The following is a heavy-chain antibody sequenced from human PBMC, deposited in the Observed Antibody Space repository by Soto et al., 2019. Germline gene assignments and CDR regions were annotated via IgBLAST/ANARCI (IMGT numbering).Heavy chain of an antibody. V-gene: IGHV1-18*04. D-gene: IGHD6-19*01. CDR2: ISAYNGNT. CDR1: GYTFTSYG. Sequence: QVQLVQSGAEVKKPGASVKVSCKASGYTFTSYGISWVRQAPGQGLEWMGWISAYNGNTNYAQKLQGRVTMTTDTSTSTAYMELRSLRSDDTAVYYCARVNAWSVAGQYYYYYCGMDVWGQGTTVTVSS. J-gene: IGHJ6*02. CDR3: ARVNAWSVAGQYYYYYCGMDV.